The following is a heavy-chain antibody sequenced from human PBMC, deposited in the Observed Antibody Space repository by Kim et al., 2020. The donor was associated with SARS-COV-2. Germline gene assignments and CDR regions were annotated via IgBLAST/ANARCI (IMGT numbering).Heavy chain of an antibody. D-gene: IGHD6-13*01. J-gene: IGHJ4*02. V-gene: IGHV3-30*04. CDR2: ISNDGSHK. CDR3: ARGWNGNSWSFDY. Sequence: GGSLRLSCAASGFSISAHSIHWVRQPPAKGLEWVALISNDGSHKYYADSVKGRFTISRDNSKNTVHLQRDSLRLADTAVYYCARGWNGNSWSFDYWGQGTLDTVSS. CDR1: GFSISAHS.